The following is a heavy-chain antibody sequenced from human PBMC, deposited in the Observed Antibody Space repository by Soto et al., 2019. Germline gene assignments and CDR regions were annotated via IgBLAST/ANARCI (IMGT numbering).Heavy chain of an antibody. Sequence: ASVKVSCKASGYTFTSYDINWVRQATGQGLEWMGWMNPNSGNTGYAQKFQGRVTMTRNTSISKAYMELSSLRSEDTAVYYCARVGRVITPSNYYYDSSGYPIDYWGQGTLVTVSS. CDR3: ARVGRVITPSNYYYDSSGYPIDY. J-gene: IGHJ4*02. CDR1: GYTFTSYD. V-gene: IGHV1-8*01. CDR2: MNPNSGNT. D-gene: IGHD3-22*01.